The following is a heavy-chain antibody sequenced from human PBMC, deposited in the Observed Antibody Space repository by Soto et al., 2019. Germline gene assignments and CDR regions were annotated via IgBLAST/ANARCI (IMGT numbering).Heavy chain of an antibody. CDR3: ARGDNGASDHY. D-gene: IGHD4-17*01. CDR1: CYSISSGYY. V-gene: IGHV4-38-2*02. CDR2: IYHSGSS. J-gene: IGHJ4*02. Sequence: PSETLSLTCTVSCYSISSGYYWGWIRQPPGKGLEWIGSIYHSGSSYYNPSLKSRVTISVDTSKNQFSLELSSVTAADTAVYYCARGDNGASDHYWGQGTLVTVSS.